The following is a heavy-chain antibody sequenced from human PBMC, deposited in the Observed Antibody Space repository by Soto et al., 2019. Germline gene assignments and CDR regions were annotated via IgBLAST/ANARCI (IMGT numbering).Heavy chain of an antibody. J-gene: IGHJ3*02. CDR1: GGSISSGGYS. D-gene: IGHD5-18*01. CDR3: ARGLGYSYGLRSADAFDI. CDR2: IYHSGST. Sequence: QLQLQESGSGLVKPSQTLSLTCAVSGGSISSGGYSWSWIRQPPGKGLEWIGYIYHSGSTYYNPSIKSRVTISVDRSKNQFFLKLSSVTAADTAGYYWARGLGYSYGLRSADAFDIWGQGTMVTVSS. V-gene: IGHV4-30-2*01.